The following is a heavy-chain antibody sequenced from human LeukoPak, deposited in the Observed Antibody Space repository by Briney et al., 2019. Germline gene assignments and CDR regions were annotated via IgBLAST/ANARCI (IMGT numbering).Heavy chain of an antibody. CDR3: ARAYSSSWLDY. Sequence: SETLSLTCTVSGGSIGSHYWTWIRQTPGKGLEWIGYVYDIGSTKYNPSLKSRVTISVDTSKNQFSLKLSSVTAADTAVYYCARAYSSSWLDYWGQGTLVTVSS. D-gene: IGHD6-13*01. CDR1: GGSIGSHY. J-gene: IGHJ4*02. CDR2: VYDIGST. V-gene: IGHV4-59*11.